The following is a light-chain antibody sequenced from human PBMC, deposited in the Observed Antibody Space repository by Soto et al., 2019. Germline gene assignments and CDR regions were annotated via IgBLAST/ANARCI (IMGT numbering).Light chain of an antibody. J-gene: IGLJ1*01. V-gene: IGLV2-14*01. CDR2: EVN. CDR3: GSYSRSSTPLV. CDR1: SSDIGGYNY. Sequence: QSALTQPASVSGSPGQSITISCTGTSSDIGGYNYVSWYQQHPGKAPKLMITEVNNRPSGVSNRFSGSKSGNTASLTISGLQAEDEADYYCGSYSRSSTPLVFGGGTKLTVL.